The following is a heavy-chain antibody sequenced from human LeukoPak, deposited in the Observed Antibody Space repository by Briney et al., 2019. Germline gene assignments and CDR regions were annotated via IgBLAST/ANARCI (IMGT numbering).Heavy chain of an antibody. V-gene: IGHV3-21*01. D-gene: IGHD3-3*01. CDR3: ARGFFFDY. CDR2: ISSSRSYI. J-gene: IGHJ4*02. CDR1: GFTFSSYS. Sequence: KTGGSLRLSCAASGFTFSSYSTNWVRQAPGKGLEWVSSISSSRSYIYYADSVKGRFTISRDNAKNSLYLQMNSLRAEDTAVYYCARGFFFDYWGQGTLVTVSS.